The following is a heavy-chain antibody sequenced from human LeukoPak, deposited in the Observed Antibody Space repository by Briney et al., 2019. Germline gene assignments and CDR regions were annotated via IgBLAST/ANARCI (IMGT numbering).Heavy chain of an antibody. CDR1: GFTFSSYW. D-gene: IGHD6-19*01. V-gene: IGHV3-30*02. CDR3: ARDRSEQWLVQGFDY. J-gene: IGHJ4*02. Sequence: PGGSLRLSCAVSGFTFSSYWMTWVRQAPGKGLEWVAFIRYDGSNKYYADSVKGRFTISRDNARNSLYLQMDSLRADDTAVYYCARDRSEQWLVQGFDYWGQGTLVTVSS. CDR2: IRYDGSNK.